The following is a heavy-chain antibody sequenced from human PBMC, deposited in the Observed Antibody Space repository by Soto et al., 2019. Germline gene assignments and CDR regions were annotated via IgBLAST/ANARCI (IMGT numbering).Heavy chain of an antibody. CDR3: ARHPRVVAATTFYFDY. CDR2: IYYSGST. Sequence: PSETLSLTCPVSGGSSSSYYWSWIRQPPGKGLEWIGYIYYSGSTNYNPSLKSRVTISVDTSKNQFSLKLSSVTAADTAVYYCARHPRVVAATTFYFDYWGQGTLVTVSS. CDR1: GGSSSSYY. D-gene: IGHD2-15*01. V-gene: IGHV4-59*08. J-gene: IGHJ4*02.